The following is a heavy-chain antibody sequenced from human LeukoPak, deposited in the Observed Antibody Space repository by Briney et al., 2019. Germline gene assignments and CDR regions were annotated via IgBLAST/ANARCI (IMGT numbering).Heavy chain of an antibody. CDR3: ARHFAYSSSSYFDY. V-gene: IGHV4-59*08. CDR2: VYYTRST. CDR1: GGCVSNYY. J-gene: IGHJ4*02. Sequence: SETLFLTCCVPGGCVSNYYWSWIPQPPAKGLEWNGYVYYTRSTNYNPSLKSRVTMFEDKYNNQFSLRLDSVSVADTAVHYCARHFAYSSSSYFDYWGQGSLVTVSS. D-gene: IGHD6-6*01.